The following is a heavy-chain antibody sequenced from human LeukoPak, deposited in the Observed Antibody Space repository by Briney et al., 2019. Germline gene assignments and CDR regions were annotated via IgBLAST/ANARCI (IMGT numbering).Heavy chain of an antibody. CDR2: LNPNSGRT. D-gene: IGHD3-22*01. CDR3: ARDTDSSAYHSVLEN. V-gene: IGHV1-2*02. CDR1: GYTFTDYY. Sequence: ASVKVSCKASGYTFTDYYMYWVRQAPGQGLEWMGWLNPNSGRTNYAQNFQGRVTMTRDTSISTAYMELSRLRSDDTAVYYCARDTDSSAYHSVLENWGQGSLVTVS. J-gene: IGHJ4*02.